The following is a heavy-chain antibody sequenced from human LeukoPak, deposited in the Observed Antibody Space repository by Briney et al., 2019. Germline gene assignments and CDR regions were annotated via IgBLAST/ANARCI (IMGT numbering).Heavy chain of an antibody. V-gene: IGHV3-23*01. D-gene: IGHD6-13*01. Sequence: GGSLRLSCAASGFTSSSYAMSWVRQAPGKGLEWVSAISGSGGSTYYADSVKGRFTISRDNSKNTLYLQMNSLRAEDTAVYYCAKGPGIAAAGDTAAEYFQHWGQGTLVTVSS. J-gene: IGHJ1*01. CDR3: AKGPGIAAAGDTAAEYFQH. CDR1: GFTSSSYA. CDR2: ISGSGGST.